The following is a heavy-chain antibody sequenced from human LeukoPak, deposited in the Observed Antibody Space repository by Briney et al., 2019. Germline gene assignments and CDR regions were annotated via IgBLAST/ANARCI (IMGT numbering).Heavy chain of an antibody. CDR3: AKDGGEYYDILTGYYPRLYYMDV. J-gene: IGHJ6*03. CDR1: GFTFSSYA. V-gene: IGHV3-23*01. D-gene: IGHD3-9*01. CDR2: ISGSGGST. Sequence: GGSLRLSCAASGFTFSSYAMSWVRQAPGKGLEWVSAISGSGGSTYYADSVKGRFTISRDNSKNTLYLQMNGLRAEDTAVYYCAKDGGEYYDILTGYYPRLYYMDVWGKGTTVTISS.